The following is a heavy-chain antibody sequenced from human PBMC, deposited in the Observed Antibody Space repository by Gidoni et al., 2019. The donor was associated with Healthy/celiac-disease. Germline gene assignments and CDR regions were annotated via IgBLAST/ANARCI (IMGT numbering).Heavy chain of an antibody. Sequence: QVQLVESGGGVVQPGRSLRLSCAAPGFPSSPSGMHWVRQAPGKGLEWVAVISYDGSNKYYADSVKGRFTISRDNSKNTLYLQMNSLRAEDTAVYYCAKDSIIPSSMVQGVIDYWGQGTLVTVSS. V-gene: IGHV3-30*18. D-gene: IGHD3-10*01. CDR1: GFPSSPSG. CDR3: AKDSIIPSSMVQGVIDY. CDR2: ISYDGSNK. J-gene: IGHJ4*02.